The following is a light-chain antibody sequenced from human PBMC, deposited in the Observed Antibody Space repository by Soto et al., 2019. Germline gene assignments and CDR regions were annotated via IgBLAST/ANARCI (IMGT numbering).Light chain of an antibody. CDR2: DVS. J-gene: IGKJ1*01. CDR3: QQYDSFSVT. Sequence: DIQITQSPSPLSSSLLYRFTITVLTSQSISRYLNWHQQKPGKAPKLLIYDVSALKRGVPPRFSGSGSGTEFTLTISSLQPEDFATYYCQQYDSFSVTFGQGTKVDIK. V-gene: IGKV1-5*01. CDR1: QSISRY.